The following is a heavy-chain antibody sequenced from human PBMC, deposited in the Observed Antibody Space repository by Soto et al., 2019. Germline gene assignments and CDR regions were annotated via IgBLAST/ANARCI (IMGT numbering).Heavy chain of an antibody. J-gene: IGHJ4*02. D-gene: IGHD2-8*01. Sequence: VGSLRLSCAASGFTFSIYWMHWVRQAPGKGLVWVSRINSDGSSTSYADSVKGRFTISRDNAKNTLYLQMNTLRAEDTAVYYCAKVSSAWYAGFFDLWGQGTLVTVSS. CDR2: INSDGSST. CDR3: AKVSSAWYAGFFDL. V-gene: IGHV3-74*01. CDR1: GFTFSIYW.